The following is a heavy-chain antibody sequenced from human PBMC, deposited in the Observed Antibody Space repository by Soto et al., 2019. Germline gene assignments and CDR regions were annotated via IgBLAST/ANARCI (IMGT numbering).Heavy chain of an antibody. V-gene: IGHV3-30-3*01. J-gene: IGHJ4*02. CDR1: GFTFSSYA. Sequence: QVQLVESGGGVVQPGRSLRLSCAASGFTFSSYAMHWVRQAPGKGLEWVAVISYDGSNKYYADSVKGRFTISRDNSKNTLYLQMNSLRAEDTAVYYCTDSGSLDYFDYWGQGTLVPVSS. D-gene: IGHD1-26*01. CDR2: ISYDGSNK. CDR3: TDSGSLDYFDY.